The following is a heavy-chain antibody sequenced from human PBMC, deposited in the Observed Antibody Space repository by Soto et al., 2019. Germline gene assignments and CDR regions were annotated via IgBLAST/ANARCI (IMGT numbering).Heavy chain of an antibody. D-gene: IGHD3-9*01. Sequence: SVKVSCKASVGTFRSYAISWVRQAPGQGLEWMGGIIPIFGTANYAQKFQGRATLTADKSTSTASMYLSSQRSEDTDGYYFARDEEVQGRYFDWLLYNYYYGMDVWGQRTTVTVSS. CDR2: IIPIFGTA. J-gene: IGHJ6*02. CDR3: ARDEEVQGRYFDWLLYNYYYGMDV. V-gene: IGHV1-69*06. CDR1: VGTFRSYA.